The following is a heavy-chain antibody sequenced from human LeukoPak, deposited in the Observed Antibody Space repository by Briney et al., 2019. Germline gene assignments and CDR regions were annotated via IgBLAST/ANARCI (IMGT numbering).Heavy chain of an antibody. V-gene: IGHV4-34*01. CDR3: AGRDRKMTSYYGSAKGWFDP. CDR2: INHSGST. J-gene: IGHJ5*02. Sequence: ASETLSLTCAVYGGSFSGYYWSWLRQPPGKGLEWVGEINHSGSTNYNPSLKRRVTISVDTSKNQFSLKLSSVTAADTAVYCCAGRDRKMTSYYGSAKGWFDPWGQGTLVTVSS. D-gene: IGHD3-10*01. CDR1: GGSFSGYY.